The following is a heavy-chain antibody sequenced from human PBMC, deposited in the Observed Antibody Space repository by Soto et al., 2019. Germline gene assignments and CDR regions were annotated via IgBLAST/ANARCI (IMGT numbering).Heavy chain of an antibody. V-gene: IGHV4-59*01. CDR1: GCSISSYY. CDR2: IYYSGST. Sequence: SETLSLTCTVSGCSISSYYWSWIRQPPGKGLEWIGYIYYSGSTNYNPSLKSRVTISVDTSKNQFSLKLSSVTAADTAVYYCARAIVVVPTAKWYYYGIDVWGQGTTVTVSS. J-gene: IGHJ6*02. CDR3: ARAIVVVPTAKWYYYGIDV. D-gene: IGHD2-2*01.